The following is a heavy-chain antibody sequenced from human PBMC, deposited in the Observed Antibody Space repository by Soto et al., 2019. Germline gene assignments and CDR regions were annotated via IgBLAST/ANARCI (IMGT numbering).Heavy chain of an antibody. Sequence: SETLSLTCTVSGGSISSYYWSWIRQPPGKGLEWIGYIYYSGSTNYNPSLKSRVTISVDTSKNQFSLKLSSVTAADTAVYYCARLEYSSSWARYYYGMYVWGQGTSVTVSS. CDR2: IYYSGST. CDR3: ARLEYSSSWARYYYGMYV. D-gene: IGHD6-13*01. CDR1: GGSISSYY. J-gene: IGHJ6*02. V-gene: IGHV4-59*08.